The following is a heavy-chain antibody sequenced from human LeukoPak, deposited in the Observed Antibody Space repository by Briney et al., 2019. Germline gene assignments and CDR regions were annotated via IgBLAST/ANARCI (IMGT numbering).Heavy chain of an antibody. J-gene: IGHJ4*02. V-gene: IGHV3-7*01. CDR2: IKPDGGEK. CDR3: PSGSLWRGILQH. Sequence: GGSLRLSCAASGFTFSSYMMTWVRHAPGKGLEWVAHIKPDGGEKFYVDSVRGRFTISRDNANNSLYLQMNSLTPEDPPSYYRPSGSLWRGILQHWGQGTLLSV. D-gene: IGHD3-3*01. CDR1: GFTFSSYM.